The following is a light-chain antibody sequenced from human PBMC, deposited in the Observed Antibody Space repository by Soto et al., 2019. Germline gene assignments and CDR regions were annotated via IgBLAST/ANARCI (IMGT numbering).Light chain of an antibody. Sequence: QSVLTQPPSVSEAPRQRVTISCSGSRSNIGNYNVNWYQQVPGKTTTLLIYSDDLQPSWVSSRFSASKSCTKASPAITGLQSDEEADDYCAGWDDSRNAWVFGGGTKLTVL. CDR2: SDD. CDR3: AGWDDSRNAWV. CDR1: RSNIGNYN. V-gene: IGLV1-36*01. J-gene: IGLJ3*02.